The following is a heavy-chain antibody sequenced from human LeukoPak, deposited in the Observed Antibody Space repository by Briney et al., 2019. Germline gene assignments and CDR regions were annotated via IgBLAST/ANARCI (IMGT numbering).Heavy chain of an antibody. D-gene: IGHD2-2*01. CDR1: GYSFTSYW. V-gene: IGHV5-51*01. CDR3: ARSVRRYCSSTSCYRGNNWFDP. CDR2: IYPGDSDT. J-gene: IGHJ5*02. Sequence: GESLKISCKGSGYSFTSYWIGWVRQMPGKGLEWMGIIYPGDSDTRYSPSFQGQVTISADKSISTAYLQWSSLKASDTAMYYCARSVRRYCSSTSCYRGNNWFDPWGQGTLVTVSS.